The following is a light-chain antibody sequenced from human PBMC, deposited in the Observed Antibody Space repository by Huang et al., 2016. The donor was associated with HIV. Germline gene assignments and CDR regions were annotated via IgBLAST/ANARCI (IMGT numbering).Light chain of an antibody. V-gene: IGKV1-39*01. Sequence: DIQMTQSPSSLFASVGGRFTITCRASQTIASYVTWYQQKPGRAPKLLIYAESNLHSGVPSRFSGSGSGTHFTLTINGLQPDDFATYYCQQSYCTPLTFGGGTKVEIK. CDR3: QQSYCTPLT. CDR2: AES. CDR1: QTIASY. J-gene: IGKJ4*01.